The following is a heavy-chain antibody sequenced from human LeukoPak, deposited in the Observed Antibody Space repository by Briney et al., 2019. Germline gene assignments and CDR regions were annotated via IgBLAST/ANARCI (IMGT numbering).Heavy chain of an antibody. J-gene: IGHJ5*02. CDR2: NIPIFGSA. CDR3: ARSPYYDSSGYPHFNWFAP. CDR1: GCTFNSYA. D-gene: IGHD3-22*01. V-gene: IGHV1-69*13. Sequence: SSVKVSCEASGCTFNSYAFSWVRQAPGHALEWTGVNIPIFGSAKHAQKIQGRVTSTADESTSTAYMELSSLRSEDTAVYYCARSPYYDSSGYPHFNWFAPWGQGTLVTVSS.